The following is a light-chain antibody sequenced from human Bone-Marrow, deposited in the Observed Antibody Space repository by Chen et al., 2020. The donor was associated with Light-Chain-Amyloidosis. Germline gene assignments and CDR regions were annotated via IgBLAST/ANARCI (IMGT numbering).Light chain of an antibody. Sequence: SYELTQPPSVSVSPGQTARITCSGDALPTQHAYWYQQRPGQAPVLIIYKDTVRPSGIPERISGSGSGTIVTLTISGVQAEDEADYYCQSADVTGSYVMFGGGTKLTVL. J-gene: IGLJ3*02. CDR1: ALPTQH. CDR2: KDT. V-gene: IGLV3-25*03. CDR3: QSADVTGSYVM.